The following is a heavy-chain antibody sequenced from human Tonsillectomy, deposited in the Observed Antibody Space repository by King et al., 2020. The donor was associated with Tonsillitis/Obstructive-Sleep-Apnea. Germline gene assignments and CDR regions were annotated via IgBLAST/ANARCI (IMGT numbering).Heavy chain of an antibody. Sequence: QLVQSGAEVKKPGESLKISCKGSGHSFTSYWIGWVRQMPGKGLEWMGIIYPGDSDTRYSPSFQGQVTISADKSISTAYLQWSSLKASDTAMYYCARHPESGSVPYYFDYWGQGTLVTVSS. CDR3: ARHPESGSVPYYFDY. J-gene: IGHJ4*02. V-gene: IGHV5-51*01. CDR1: GHSFTSYW. CDR2: IYPGDSDT. D-gene: IGHD3-10*01.